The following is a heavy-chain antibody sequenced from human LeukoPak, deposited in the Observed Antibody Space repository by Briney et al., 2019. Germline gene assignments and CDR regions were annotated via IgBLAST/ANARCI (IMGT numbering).Heavy chain of an antibody. J-gene: IGHJ4*02. CDR2: INPNSGGT. V-gene: IGHV1-2*02. CDR1: GYTFTSYG. CDR3: ARDRRFDY. Sequence: ASVKVSCKASGYTFTSYGISWVRQAPGQGLEWMGWINPNSGGTNYAQKFQGRVTMTRDTSISTAYMELSRLRSDDTAVYYCARDRRFDYWGQGTLVTVSS.